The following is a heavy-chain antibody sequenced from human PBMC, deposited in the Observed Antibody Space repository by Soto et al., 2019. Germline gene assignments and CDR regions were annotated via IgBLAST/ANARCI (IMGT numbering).Heavy chain of an antibody. CDR3: ARARWDLHAFDI. CDR1: GYSFTSYW. CDR2: IYPGDSDT. V-gene: IGHV5-51*01. Sequence: GESLKISCKGSGYSFTSYWIGWVRQMPGKGLEWMGIIYPGDSDTRYSPSFQGQVTISADKSISTAYLRLSSLNASYSSMFYFARARWDLHAFDIWGQGTIDTVSS. D-gene: IGHD1-26*01. J-gene: IGHJ3*02.